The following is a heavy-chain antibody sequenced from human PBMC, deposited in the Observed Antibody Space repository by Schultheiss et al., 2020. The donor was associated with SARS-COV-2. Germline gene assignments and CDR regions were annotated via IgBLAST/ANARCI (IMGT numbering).Heavy chain of an antibody. D-gene: IGHD3-22*01. CDR3: ARPYDSSGYYYVVDAFDI. J-gene: IGHJ3*02. CDR2: ISSSGSTI. CDR1: GFTFSSYA. V-gene: IGHV3-48*03. Sequence: GGSLRLSCAASGFTFSSYAMYWVRQAPGKGLEWVSYISSSGSTIYYADSVKGRFTISRDNAKNSLYLQMNSLRAEDTAVYYCARPYDSSGYYYVVDAFDIWGQGTMVTVSS.